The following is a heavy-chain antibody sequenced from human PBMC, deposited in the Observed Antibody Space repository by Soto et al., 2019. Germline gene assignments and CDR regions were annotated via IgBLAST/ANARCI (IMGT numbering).Heavy chain of an antibody. Sequence: EVQMLESGGGLVHPGGSLRLSCAASGFTFSNYAMNWVRQAPGKGLEWVSSISDSGRNTYYADSVKGRLIISRDSSKNTLYLQMNSLRLEDTGVYYCAKDLNGSGSFTSYYHYGMDVWGQGTTVTVSS. CDR2: ISDSGRNT. CDR1: GFTFSNYA. V-gene: IGHV3-23*01. CDR3: AKDLNGSGSFTSYYHYGMDV. D-gene: IGHD3-10*01. J-gene: IGHJ6*02.